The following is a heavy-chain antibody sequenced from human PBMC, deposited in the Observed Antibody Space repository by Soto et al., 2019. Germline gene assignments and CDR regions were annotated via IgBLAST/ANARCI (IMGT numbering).Heavy chain of an antibody. CDR2: IYYSGST. CDR3: ARDTYNRGSCWFDP. CDR1: GGSIRSYY. Sequence: SETLSLTCTVSGGSIRSYYWSRIRQPPGKGLEWIGYIYYSGSTYYNPSLKSRVTISVDTSKSQFSLKLNSVTAADTAVYYCARDTYNRGSCWFDPWGQGIQVTVSS. D-gene: IGHD3-10*01. V-gene: IGHV4-59*01. J-gene: IGHJ5*02.